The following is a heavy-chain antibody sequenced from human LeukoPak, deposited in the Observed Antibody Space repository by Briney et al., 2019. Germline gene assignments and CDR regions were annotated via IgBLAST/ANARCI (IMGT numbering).Heavy chain of an antibody. CDR2: IKQDGSEK. CDR1: GFTFSSYS. J-gene: IGHJ4*02. D-gene: IGHD2-2*01. V-gene: IGHV3-7*01. Sequence: GGSLRLSCAASGFTFSSYSMNWVRQAPGKGLEWVANIKQDGSEKYYVDSVKGRFTISRDNSKTTLYLQMNSLRAEDTAVYYCAKDVPAAYFDYWGQGTLVTVSS. CDR3: AKDVPAAYFDY.